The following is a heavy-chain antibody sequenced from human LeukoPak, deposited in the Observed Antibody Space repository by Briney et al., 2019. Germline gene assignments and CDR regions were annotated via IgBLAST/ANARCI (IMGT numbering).Heavy chain of an antibody. CDR3: ARAGGSNNWFDP. Sequence: SETLSLTCTVSGGSISSGGYYWSWIRQPPGKGLEWIGYIYHSGSTYYNPSLKSRVTISVDRSKNQFSLKLSSVTAADTAVYYCARAGGSNNWFDPWGQGTLVTVSS. CDR2: IYHSGST. CDR1: GGSISSGGYY. D-gene: IGHD2-15*01. J-gene: IGHJ5*02. V-gene: IGHV4-30-2*01.